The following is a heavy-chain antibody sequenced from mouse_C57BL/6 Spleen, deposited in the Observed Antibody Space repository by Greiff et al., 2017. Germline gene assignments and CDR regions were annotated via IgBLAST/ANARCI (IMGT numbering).Heavy chain of an antibody. V-gene: IGHV1-55*01. CDR2: IYPGSGST. CDR3: AREGGLALYYAMDY. CDR1: GYTFTSYW. D-gene: IGHD2-2*01. J-gene: IGHJ4*01. Sequence: QVQLQQPGAELVKPGASVKMSCKASGYTFTSYWIPWVKQRPGQGLEWLGDIYPGSGSTNYNEKFKSKATLTVDTSSSTAYMQLSSLTSEDSAVYDCAREGGLALYYAMDYGGQGTSVTVSS.